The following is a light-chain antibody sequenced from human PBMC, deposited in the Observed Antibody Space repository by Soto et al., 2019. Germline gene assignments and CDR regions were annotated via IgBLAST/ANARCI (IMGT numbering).Light chain of an antibody. CDR3: QQPNNLAPWT. Sequence: EIVMTQSPATLSVSPGERATLSCRASQSVSSNLAWYQQKPGQAPRLLMYGASTRATGIPDRFSGSGSGTEVTLTISRLQSEDFGVYYWQQPNNLAPWTVGQGTKVEIK. CDR1: QSVSSN. CDR2: GAS. V-gene: IGKV3-15*01. J-gene: IGKJ1*01.